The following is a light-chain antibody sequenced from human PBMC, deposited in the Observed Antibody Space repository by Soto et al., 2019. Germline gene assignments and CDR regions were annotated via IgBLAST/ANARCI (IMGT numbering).Light chain of an antibody. CDR1: QSISSNY. CDR2: GAS. V-gene: IGKV3-20*01. Sequence: EIVLTQSPGTLSLSPGERVTLSCRASQSISSNYLAWYQQKPGQAPRLLIYGASSRATGIPDRFSGSGSGTEFSLTISRLEPEDFAVYYCQQYKNWPLTFGGGTKVEIK. J-gene: IGKJ4*01. CDR3: QQYKNWPLT.